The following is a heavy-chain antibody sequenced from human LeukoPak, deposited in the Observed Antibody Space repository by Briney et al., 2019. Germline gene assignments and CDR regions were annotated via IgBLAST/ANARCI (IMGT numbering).Heavy chain of an antibody. CDR2: IYYSGST. D-gene: IGHD3-22*01. V-gene: IGHV4-39*07. CDR3: ARVYYDSSGYYPYNWFDP. Sequence: PSETLSLTCTVSGGSISSSSYYWGWIRQPPGKGLEWIGSIYYSGSTYYNPSLKSRVTISVDTSKNQFSLKLSSVTAADTAVYYCARVYYDSSGYYPYNWFDPWGQGTLVTVSS. J-gene: IGHJ5*02. CDR1: GGSISSSSYY.